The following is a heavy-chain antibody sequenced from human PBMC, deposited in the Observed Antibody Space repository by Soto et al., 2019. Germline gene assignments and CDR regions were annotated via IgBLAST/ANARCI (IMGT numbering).Heavy chain of an antibody. CDR1: GYTFTSYA. V-gene: IGHV1-3*01. CDR2: INAGNGNT. Sequence: VASVKVSCKASGYTFTSYAMHWVRQAPGQRLEWMGWINAGNGNTKYSQKFQGRVTITRDTSASTAYMELSSLRSEDTAVYYCATLWDIVVVPAANPLDIWGQGTMVTVSS. J-gene: IGHJ3*02. D-gene: IGHD2-2*01. CDR3: ATLWDIVVVPAANPLDI.